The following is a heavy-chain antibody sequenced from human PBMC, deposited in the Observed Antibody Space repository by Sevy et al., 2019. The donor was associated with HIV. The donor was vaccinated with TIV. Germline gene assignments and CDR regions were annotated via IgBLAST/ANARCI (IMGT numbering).Heavy chain of an antibody. CDR2: ISGTGGST. V-gene: IGHV3-23*01. D-gene: IGHD6-19*01. Sequence: GGSLRLSCAASGFSFSRYAMTWVRQAPGKGLEWVSGISGTGGSTFYADSVKGRFTISRDNTKKTLYLQMNNMRVEDTAVYYCAKEDVAVAGIFDYWGQGTLVTVSS. CDR1: GFSFSRYA. CDR3: AKEDVAVAGIFDY. J-gene: IGHJ4*02.